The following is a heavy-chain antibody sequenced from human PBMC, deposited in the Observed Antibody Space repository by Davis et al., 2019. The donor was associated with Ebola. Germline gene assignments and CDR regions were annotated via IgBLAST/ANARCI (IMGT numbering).Heavy chain of an antibody. Sequence: SETLSLTCTVSGGSISSYYWSWIRQPAGKGLEWIGRIYSSGSTYYNPSLKSRVTMSVDTSKNQFSLKLSSVTAADTAVYYCARDHSYCSGGTCYPNWFDPWGQGTLVTVSS. J-gene: IGHJ5*02. CDR2: IYSSGST. CDR3: ARDHSYCSGGTCYPNWFDP. D-gene: IGHD2-15*01. V-gene: IGHV4-4*07. CDR1: GGSISSYY.